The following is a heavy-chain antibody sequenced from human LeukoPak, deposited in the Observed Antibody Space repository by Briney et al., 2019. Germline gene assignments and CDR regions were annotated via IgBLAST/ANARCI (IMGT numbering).Heavy chain of an antibody. D-gene: IGHD1-26*01. CDR2: IIPILGIA. CDR3: ARGYWGASGSYSIVDY. V-gene: IGHV1-69*04. CDR1: GGTFSSYA. J-gene: IGHJ4*02. Sequence: ASVKVSCKASGGTFSSYAISWVRQAPGQGLEWMGRIIPILGIANYAQKFQGRVTITADKSTSTAYMELSSLRSEDTAVYSCARGYWGASGSYSIVDYWGQGTLVTVSS.